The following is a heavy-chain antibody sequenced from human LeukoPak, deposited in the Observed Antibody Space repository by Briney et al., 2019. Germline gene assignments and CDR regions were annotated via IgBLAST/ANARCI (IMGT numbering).Heavy chain of an antibody. D-gene: IGHD5-24*01. J-gene: IGHJ4*02. CDR3: ARNGTDGYNFGY. V-gene: IGHV4-34*01. CDR2: INHSGST. CDR1: GGSFSGYY. Sequence: SETLSLTCAVYGGSFSGYYWNWIRQPPGKGLEWIGEINHSGSTNYNPSLKSRVTISVDTSKNQFSLKLSSVTAADTAVYYCARNGTDGYNFGYWGQGTLVTVSS.